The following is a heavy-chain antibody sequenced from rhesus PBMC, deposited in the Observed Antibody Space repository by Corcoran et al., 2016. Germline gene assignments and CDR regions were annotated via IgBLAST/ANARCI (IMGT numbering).Heavy chain of an antibody. V-gene: IGHV3-115*02. CDR3: ARHRYFDY. J-gene: IGHJ4*01. CDR1: GFIFSSFA. Sequence: EVQLVESGGGLVQPGGSLRLSCAASGFIFSSFAIYWVRQAPGKGLEWISAINSGGSHIYYEDSVKGRFTISRDNAKNSLSLQMNSLRAEDTAVYYCARHRYFDYWGQGVLVTVSS. CDR2: INSGGSHI.